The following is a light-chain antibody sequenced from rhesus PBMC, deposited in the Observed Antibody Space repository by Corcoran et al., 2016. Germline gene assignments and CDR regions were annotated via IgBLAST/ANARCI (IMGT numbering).Light chain of an antibody. CDR1: NGVRGV. CDR2: FDH. CDR3: QVWDITTDHPL. J-gene: IGLJ3*01. Sequence: SKVLAQPPSVSVSPGQTARITCGGDNGVRGVVSWYQKKPSQAPVLVIYFDHERASGIAERFSGSKSGNTATLTISGVEAGDEADYFCQVWDITTDHPLFGGGTRLTVL. V-gene: IGLV3-44*01.